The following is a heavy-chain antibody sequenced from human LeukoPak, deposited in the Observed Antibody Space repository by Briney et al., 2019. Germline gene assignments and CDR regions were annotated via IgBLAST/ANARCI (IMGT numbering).Heavy chain of an antibody. CDR1: GFTVSTNF. CDR3: GGFEAAAGLDY. V-gene: IGHV3-53*01. D-gene: IGHD6-13*01. J-gene: IGHJ4*02. Sequence: PGGSLRLPCAASGFTVSTNFLNWVRQAPGKGLEWVSVIFSSGTTYYADSVKGRFTISRDKSKNTLYLQMNSLRAEDTAVYYCGGFEAAAGLDYWGQGTLVTVSS. CDR2: IFSSGTT.